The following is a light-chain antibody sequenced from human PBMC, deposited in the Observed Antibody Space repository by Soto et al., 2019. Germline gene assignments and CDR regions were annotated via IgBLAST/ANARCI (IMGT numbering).Light chain of an antibody. CDR2: DAS. Sequence: DIQMTHSPSTLSASVGDRVTITCRASQSISSWLAWYQQKPGKAPKLLIYDASSLESGVPSRFSGSGSGTEFTLTISSLQPDDFATYYCQQYNSYTWTFGQGTKVDIX. V-gene: IGKV1-5*01. CDR3: QQYNSYTWT. CDR1: QSISSW. J-gene: IGKJ1*01.